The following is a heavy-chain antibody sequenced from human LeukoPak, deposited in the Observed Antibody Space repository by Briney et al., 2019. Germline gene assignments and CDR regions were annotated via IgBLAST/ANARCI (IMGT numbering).Heavy chain of an antibody. J-gene: IGHJ5*02. CDR1: GFTFGDYA. CDR3: TRDNPPAIWSGFS. V-gene: IGHV3-49*03. CDR2: IRSKAYGGTT. D-gene: IGHD3-3*01. Sequence: GGSLTLSCTASGFTFGDYAMSWFRQAPGKGLEWVGFIRSKAYGGTTEYAASVKGRFTISRDDSKSIAYLQMNSLKTEDTAVYYCTRDNPPAIWSGFSWGQGTLVTVSS.